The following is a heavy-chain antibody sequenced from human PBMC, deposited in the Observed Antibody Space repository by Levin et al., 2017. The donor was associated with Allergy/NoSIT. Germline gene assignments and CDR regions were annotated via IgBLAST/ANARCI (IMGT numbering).Heavy chain of an antibody. V-gene: IGHV3-30*18. Sequence: GGSLRLSCAASGFTFSSYGMHWVRQAPGKGLEWVAVISYDGSNKYYADSVKGRFTISRDNSKNTLYLQMNSLRAEDTAVYYCAKDGSRRTYYYDSSGYYLDYFDYWGQGTLVTVSS. CDR1: GFTFSSYG. CDR3: AKDGSRRTYYYDSSGYYLDYFDY. J-gene: IGHJ4*02. CDR2: ISYDGSNK. D-gene: IGHD3-22*01.